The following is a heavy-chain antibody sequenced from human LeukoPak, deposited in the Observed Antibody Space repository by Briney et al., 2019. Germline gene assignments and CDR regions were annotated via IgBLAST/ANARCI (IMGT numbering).Heavy chain of an antibody. CDR1: GGSFSGYY. D-gene: IGHD2-15*01. V-gene: IGHV4-34*01. CDR3: AYFTPYCSGGSCYSVGGLMRDY. Sequence: PSETVSLTCAVYGGSFSGYYWSWIRQPPGKGLEWIGEINHSGSTNYNPSLKSRVTISVDTSKNQFSLKLSSVTAADTAVYYCAYFTPYCSGGSCYSVGGLMRDYWGQGTLVTVSS. J-gene: IGHJ4*02. CDR2: INHSGST.